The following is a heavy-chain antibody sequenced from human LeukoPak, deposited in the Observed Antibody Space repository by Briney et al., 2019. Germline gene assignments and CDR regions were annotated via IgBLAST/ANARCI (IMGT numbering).Heavy chain of an antibody. Sequence: ASVKVSCKASGYTFSGYGFIWVRQAPGQGLEWMGWISVYNGNTRHAQKLQGRVTMTTDTSTSTAHMELRGLRSDDTAVYYCARQGCSTTSCTDQYYYYGVDVWGQGTTVTVSS. J-gene: IGHJ6*02. D-gene: IGHD2-2*01. CDR3: ARQGCSTTSCTDQYYYYGVDV. CDR1: GYTFSGYG. V-gene: IGHV1-18*01. CDR2: ISVYNGNT.